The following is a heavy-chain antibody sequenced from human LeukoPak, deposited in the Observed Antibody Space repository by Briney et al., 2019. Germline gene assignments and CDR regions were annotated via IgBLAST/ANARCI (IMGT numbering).Heavy chain of an antibody. CDR3: AREPYYGSGSSHFDP. D-gene: IGHD3-10*01. V-gene: IGHV1-18*01. J-gene: IGHJ5*02. Sequence: DSVKVSCKASGYTFTSYGISWVRQAPGQGLEWMGWISAYNGNTNYAQRLQGRVTMTTDTSTSTAYMELRSLRSDDTAVYYCAREPYYGSGSSHFDPWGQGTLVTVSS. CDR2: ISAYNGNT. CDR1: GYTFTSYG.